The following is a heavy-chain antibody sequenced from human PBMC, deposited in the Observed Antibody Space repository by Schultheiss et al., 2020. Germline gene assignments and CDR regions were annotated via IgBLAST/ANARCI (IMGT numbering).Heavy chain of an antibody. CDR1: GGSFSGYY. CDR2: INHSGST. J-gene: IGHJ4*02. D-gene: IGHD3-10*01. Sequence: SETLSLTCAVYGGSFSGYYWSWIRQPPGKGLEWIGEINHSGSTNYNPSLKSRVTISVDTSKNQFSLKLSSVTAADTAVYYCAASSYYYGSGSYSPGDYWGQGTLVTVSS. V-gene: IGHV4-34*01. CDR3: AASSYYYGSGSYSPGDY.